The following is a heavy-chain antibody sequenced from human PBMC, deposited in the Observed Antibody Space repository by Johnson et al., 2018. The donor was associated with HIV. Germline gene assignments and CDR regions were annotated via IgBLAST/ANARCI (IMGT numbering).Heavy chain of an antibody. V-gene: IGHV3-33*06. D-gene: IGHD4-23*01. CDR1: GFSFSSYG. Sequence: QVHLVESGGGVVQPGRSLRLSCAASGFSFSSYGMHWVRQAPGKGLEWVAVIWYDGTNKYYADSVKGRFTISRDNSKNTLYLQMNSLRAEDTAVYYCAKDQGGTVAGAYAFDIWGQGTMVTVSS. CDR3: AKDQGGTVAGAYAFDI. CDR2: IWYDGTNK. J-gene: IGHJ3*02.